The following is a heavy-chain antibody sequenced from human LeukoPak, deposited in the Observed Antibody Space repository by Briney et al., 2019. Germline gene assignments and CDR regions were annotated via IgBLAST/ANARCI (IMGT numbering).Heavy chain of an antibody. V-gene: IGHV4-39*01. CDR2: MYYSVNT. Sequence: SETLSLTCTVSGDSVRTSNTYWGWIRQPPGKGLEWIGSMYYSVNTYYNPSIKSRVTISVYTSKNQLSLRLSSVTAADTVVYSCARHPHYYFDNTARWGQGTLVTVSS. CDR3: ARHPHYYFDNTAR. J-gene: IGHJ4*02. D-gene: IGHD3-22*01. CDR1: GDSVRTSNTY.